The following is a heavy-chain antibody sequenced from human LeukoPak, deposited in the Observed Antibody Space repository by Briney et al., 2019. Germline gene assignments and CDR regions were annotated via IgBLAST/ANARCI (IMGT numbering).Heavy chain of an antibody. D-gene: IGHD3-9*01. V-gene: IGHV3-30*18. CDR3: AKDGADILTGYNYSDY. Sequence: GGSLRLSCAASGFTFSSYGMHWVRQAPGKGLEWVAVISYDGSNKYYADSVKGRFTISRDDSKNTLYLQMNSLRAEDTAVYYCAKDGADILTGYNYSDYWGQGTLVTVSS. CDR2: ISYDGSNK. CDR1: GFTFSSYG. J-gene: IGHJ4*02.